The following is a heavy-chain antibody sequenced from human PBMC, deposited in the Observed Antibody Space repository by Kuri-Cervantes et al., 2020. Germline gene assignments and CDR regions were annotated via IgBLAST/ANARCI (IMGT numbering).Heavy chain of an antibody. J-gene: IGHJ4*02. V-gene: IGHV3-23*01. Sequence: LSLTCAASGFTFRSYAMSWVRQAPGKGLEWVSAISGSGGSTYYADSVKGRFTISRDNSKNTLYLQMNSLRAEDTAVYYCAKAGGRSSGWYEGYYFDYWGQGTLVTVSS. D-gene: IGHD6-19*01. CDR1: GFTFRSYA. CDR2: ISGSGGST. CDR3: AKAGGRSSGWYEGYYFDY.